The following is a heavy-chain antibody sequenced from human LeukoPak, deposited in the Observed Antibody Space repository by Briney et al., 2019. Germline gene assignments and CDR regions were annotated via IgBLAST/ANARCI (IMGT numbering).Heavy chain of an antibody. CDR3: AKAVGVIRGFYYSGMDV. CDR1: GFTFSSYG. CDR2: ISVSGGTT. J-gene: IGHJ6*02. Sequence: GGSLRLSCAASGFTFSSYGMSWVRQAPGKGLEWVSIISVSGGTTYYADFVKGRFTISRDNSMNTLYLQMNSLTAEDTAVYYCAKAVGVIRGFYYSGMDVWGQGTTVTVSS. V-gene: IGHV3-23*01. D-gene: IGHD1-26*01.